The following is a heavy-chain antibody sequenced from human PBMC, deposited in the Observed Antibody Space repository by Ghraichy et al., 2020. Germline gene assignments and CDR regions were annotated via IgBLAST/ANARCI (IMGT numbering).Heavy chain of an antibody. J-gene: IGHJ4*02. CDR3: ARRSCATTSCPVDY. Sequence: GGALRLSCEASGFIFSSYAIKWVRQAPGKGLESVSVISPSGTSIYYADSVKGRFTISRDNARNSLFLQMNSLRDEDTALYYCARRSCATTSCPVDYWGQGTLVTVSS. CDR1: GFIFSSYA. D-gene: IGHD2-2*01. CDR2: ISPSGTSI. V-gene: IGHV3-48*02.